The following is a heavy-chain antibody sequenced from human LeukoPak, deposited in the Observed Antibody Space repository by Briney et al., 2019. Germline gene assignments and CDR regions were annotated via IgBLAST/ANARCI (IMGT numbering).Heavy chain of an antibody. Sequence: PGGSLRLSCAASGFTFSGYWMSWVRQAPGKGREWVANIKQDGSEKYYVDSVKGRFTISRDNAKNSLYLQMNGLRAEDTAVYYCARDRIQLWSHDYWGQGTLVTVSS. J-gene: IGHJ4*02. CDR3: ARDRIQLWSHDY. D-gene: IGHD5-18*01. CDR1: GFTFSGYW. V-gene: IGHV3-7*04. CDR2: IKQDGSEK.